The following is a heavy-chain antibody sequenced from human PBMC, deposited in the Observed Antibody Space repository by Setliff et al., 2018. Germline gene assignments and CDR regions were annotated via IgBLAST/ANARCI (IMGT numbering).Heavy chain of an antibody. CDR1: GFTVREHH. CDR3: ARDWSNNYWAFDI. D-gene: IGHD1-1*01. V-gene: IGHV3-66*01. J-gene: IGHJ3*02. Sequence: LRLSCAVTGFTVREHHISWVRQAPGKGLEWISVMYTGGDTNYADSVKGRFTVSRDNFKNTVELQMNSLRAEDTAVYYCARDWSNNYWAFDIWGLGTVVTVSS. CDR2: MYTGGDT.